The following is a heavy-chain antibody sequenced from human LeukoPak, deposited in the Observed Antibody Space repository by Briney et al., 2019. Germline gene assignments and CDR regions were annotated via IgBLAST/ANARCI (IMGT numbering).Heavy chain of an antibody. D-gene: IGHD3-9*01. V-gene: IGHV1-69*13. CDR1: GGTFSSYA. Sequence: SVKVSCKASGGTFSSYAISWVRQAPGQGLEWMGGIIPIFGTANYAQKFQGRVTITADESTSTAHMELSSLRSEDTAVYYCARNLYYDILTGYYNVMGLDYWGQGTLVTVSS. CDR3: ARNLYYDILTGYYNVMGLDY. J-gene: IGHJ4*02. CDR2: IIPIFGTA.